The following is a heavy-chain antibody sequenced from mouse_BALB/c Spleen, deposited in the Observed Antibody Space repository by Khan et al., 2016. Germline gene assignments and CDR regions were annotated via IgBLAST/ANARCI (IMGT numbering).Heavy chain of an antibody. V-gene: IGHV1-9*01. Sequence: QVQLQQSGAELMKPGASVKISCMATGYTFSNYWIEWVKQRPGHGLEWIGDILPGNANSNYNENLKGKATLTADTSSNTAYMQLSSLTSEDSAVYYCARAWYSMDYWGQGTSVTVSS. CDR3: ARAWYSMDY. J-gene: IGHJ4*01. CDR1: GYTFSNYW. CDR2: ILPGNANS.